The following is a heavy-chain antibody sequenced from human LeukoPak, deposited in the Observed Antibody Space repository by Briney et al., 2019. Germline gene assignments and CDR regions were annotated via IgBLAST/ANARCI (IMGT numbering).Heavy chain of an antibody. J-gene: IGHJ5*02. V-gene: IGHV1-8*01. D-gene: IGHD5-12*01. CDR1: GYTFTSYD. CDR2: MNPNSGNT. Sequence: ASVKVSCKASGYTFTSYDINWVRQATGQGLEWMGWMNPNSGNTGYAQKFQGRVTMTRNTSISTAYMELSSLRSEDTAVYYCARGAYGYRWFDPWGQGTLVTVSS. CDR3: ARGAYGYRWFDP.